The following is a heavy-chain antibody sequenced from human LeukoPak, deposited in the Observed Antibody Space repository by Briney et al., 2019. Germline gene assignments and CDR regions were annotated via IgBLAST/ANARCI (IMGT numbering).Heavy chain of an antibody. CDR2: INHSGST. D-gene: IGHD6-6*01. CDR1: GGSFSGYY. Sequence: SETLSLTCAVYGGSFSGYYWSWIRQPPGKGLEWIGEINHSGSTNYNPSLKSRVTISVDTSENQFSLKLSSVTAADTAVYYCARGGKAARKFDYWGQGTLVTVSS. V-gene: IGHV4-34*01. CDR3: ARGGKAARKFDY. J-gene: IGHJ4*02.